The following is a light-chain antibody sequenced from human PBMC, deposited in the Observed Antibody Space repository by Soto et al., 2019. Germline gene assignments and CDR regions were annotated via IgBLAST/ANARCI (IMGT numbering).Light chain of an antibody. J-gene: IGKJ1*01. CDR2: GAS. CDR3: QQFDNWPQT. V-gene: IGKV3-15*01. Sequence: EIVMTQSPATLSVSPGDRATLSCRASQSVNRNLAWYQQKPGQAPRLLIYGASTRATGIPARFSGSGSGTDFTITISSLQSEDLAVYYCQQFDNWPQTFGQGTKVEIK. CDR1: QSVNRN.